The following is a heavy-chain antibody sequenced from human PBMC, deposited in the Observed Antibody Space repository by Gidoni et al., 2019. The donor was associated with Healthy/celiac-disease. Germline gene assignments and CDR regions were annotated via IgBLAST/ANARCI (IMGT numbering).Heavy chain of an antibody. CDR2: IWYDVSNN. V-gene: IGHV3-33*01. CDR1: GGTFSSCG. Sequence: QVQLVEYGGGVVQPGRSLRLSCAAAGGTFSSCGMHWVRQAPRKGLGWVAVIWYDVSNNYYADSVKGRFTISRANSNNTLYLQMNSLRAEDTAVYYCARDYDAADYYDSSGYVFDYWGQGTLVTVSS. J-gene: IGHJ4*02. CDR3: ARDYDAADYYDSSGYVFDY. D-gene: IGHD3-22*01.